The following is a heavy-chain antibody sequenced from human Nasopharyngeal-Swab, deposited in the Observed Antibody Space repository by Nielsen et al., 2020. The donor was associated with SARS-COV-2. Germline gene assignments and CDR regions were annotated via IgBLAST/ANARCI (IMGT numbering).Heavy chain of an antibody. CDR3: ARDQGMGYYYYYGMDV. D-gene: IGHD3-16*01. Sequence: GGSMRLSSAASGFTFSSYSMNWVRQAPGKGLEWVSSISSSSSYIYYADSVKGRFTISRDNAKNSLYLQMNSLRAEDTAVYYCARDQGMGYYYYYGMDVWGQGTTVTVSS. CDR2: ISSSSSYI. V-gene: IGHV3-21*01. CDR1: GFTFSSYS. J-gene: IGHJ6*02.